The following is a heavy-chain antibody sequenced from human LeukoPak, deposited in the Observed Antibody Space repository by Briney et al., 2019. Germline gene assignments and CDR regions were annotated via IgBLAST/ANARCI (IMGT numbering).Heavy chain of an antibody. CDR3: SKDLTSDFGGDLDP. D-gene: IGHD3-10*01. CDR1: GFTFSSYG. J-gene: IGHJ5*02. CDR2: TRYDGSNK. V-gene: IGHV3-30*02. Sequence: GGSLRLSCAASGFTFSSYGMHWVRQAPGKGLEWVAFTRYDGSNKYYADSVKGRFTISRDNSKSTVYLQMNSLRVEDAAVYYCSKDLTSDFGGDLDPWGQGTLVTVSS.